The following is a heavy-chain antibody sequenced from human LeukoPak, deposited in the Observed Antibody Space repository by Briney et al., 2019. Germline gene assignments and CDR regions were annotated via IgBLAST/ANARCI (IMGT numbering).Heavy chain of an antibody. V-gene: IGHV4-59*08. CDR2: IYSSGST. Sequence: SETLYLSRAVSGGSIISYYWCWIRQPPGEGLGWIGYIYSSGSTNYNPSVKSRVTISVDTSKNQFSLKLSSVTAADTAVYYCARHLYNSGHFDYWGQGTLVTVSS. D-gene: IGHD1-1*01. J-gene: IGHJ4*02. CDR1: GGSIISYY. CDR3: ARHLYNSGHFDY.